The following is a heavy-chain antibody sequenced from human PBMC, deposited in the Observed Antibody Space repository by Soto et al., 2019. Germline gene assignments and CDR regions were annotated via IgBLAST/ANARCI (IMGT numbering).Heavy chain of an antibody. J-gene: IGHJ5*02. Sequence: QVQLQESGPGLVKPSQTLSLTCTVSGGSISSGGYYWSWIRQHPGKGLEWIGYIYYSGSTYFNPSLNSRRTISVDTSKNHFSLQLSSVTAADTAVYYCARAGHSSSSEGANWFDPWGQGTLVTVSS. D-gene: IGHD6-6*01. CDR3: ARAGHSSSSEGANWFDP. CDR2: IYYSGST. CDR1: GGSISSGGYY. V-gene: IGHV4-31*03.